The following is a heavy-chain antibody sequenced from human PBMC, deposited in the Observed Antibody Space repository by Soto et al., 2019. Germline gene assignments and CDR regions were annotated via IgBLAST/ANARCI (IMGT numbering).Heavy chain of an antibody. CDR3: ARGPNNFGL. J-gene: IGHJ1*01. V-gene: IGHV3-30-3*01. D-gene: IGHD5-18*01. CDR1: GFTFSNFA. Sequence: GGSLRLSCAASGFTFSNFAMYWVRQAPGKGLEWVTVISYDGSHKYYADSVKGRFTISRDDSKNTLYLQMNNLRAEDSAVYYCARGPNNFGLWGQGTLVTVSS. CDR2: ISYDGSHK.